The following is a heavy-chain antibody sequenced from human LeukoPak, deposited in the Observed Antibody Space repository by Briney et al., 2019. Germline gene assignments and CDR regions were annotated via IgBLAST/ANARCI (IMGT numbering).Heavy chain of an antibody. CDR2: IKQDGSEK. CDR3: ARGDAVAESRFDY. J-gene: IGHJ4*02. D-gene: IGHD6-19*01. CDR1: GFTFSDYW. V-gene: IGHV3-7*01. Sequence: PGGSLRLSCAASGFTFSDYWMSWVRQAPGKGLEWVANIKQDGSEKNYVDSVKGRFTISRDNAKNALYLQMNSLRAEDTAVYYCARGDAVAESRFDYWGQGTLVTVSS.